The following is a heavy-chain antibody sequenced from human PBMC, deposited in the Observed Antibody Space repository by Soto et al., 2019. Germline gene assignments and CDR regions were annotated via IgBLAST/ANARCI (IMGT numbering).Heavy chain of an antibody. Sequence: PGGSLRLSCAASGFTFSSYGMHWVRQAPGKGLEWVAVIWYDGSNKYYADSVKGRFTISRDNSKNTLYLQMNSLRAEDTAVYYCARDENVYYDFWSGYYKNWFDPWGQGTLVTVSS. D-gene: IGHD3-3*01. V-gene: IGHV3-33*01. J-gene: IGHJ5*02. CDR2: IWYDGSNK. CDR3: ARDENVYYDFWSGYYKNWFDP. CDR1: GFTFSSYG.